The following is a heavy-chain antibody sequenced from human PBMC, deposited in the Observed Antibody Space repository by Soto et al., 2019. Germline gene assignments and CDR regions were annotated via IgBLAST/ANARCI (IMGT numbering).Heavy chain of an antibody. J-gene: IGHJ6*02. CDR2: IIPIFGPA. CDR1: GGTFSSHS. CDR3: ATGSFTSKGGSIGYHYNAMGV. V-gene: IGHV1-69*01. D-gene: IGHD3-10*01. Sequence: QVQLVQSGAEVKKPGSSVKVSCKSSGGTFSSHSINWVRQAPGQGLEWMGGIIPIFGPANFATKFQGRVTITAEESTTTAYMELSSLTSEDTSVYYCATGSFTSKGGSIGYHYNAMGVWGQGTTVTVAS.